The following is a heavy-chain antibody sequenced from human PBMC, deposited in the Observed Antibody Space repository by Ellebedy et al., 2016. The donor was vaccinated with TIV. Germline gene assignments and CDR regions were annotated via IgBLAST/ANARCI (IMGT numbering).Heavy chain of an antibody. V-gene: IGHV3-23*01. CDR3: ARDDGYYYDSSGYFDY. J-gene: IGHJ4*02. Sequence: GESLKISXAASGFTFSSYAMSWVRQAPGKGLEWVSGISDSGGSTFYADSVKGRFTISRDNSKNTLYLQMNSLRAEDTAVYYCARDDGYYYDSSGYFDYWGQGTLVTVSS. D-gene: IGHD3-22*01. CDR2: ISDSGGST. CDR1: GFTFSSYA.